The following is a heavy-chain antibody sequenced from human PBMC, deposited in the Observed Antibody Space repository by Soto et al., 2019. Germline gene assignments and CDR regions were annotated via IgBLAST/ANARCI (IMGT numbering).Heavy chain of an antibody. CDR2: ISSSSSYI. J-gene: IGHJ4*02. V-gene: IGHV3-21*01. Sequence: PGGSLRLSCAASGFTFSSYSMNWVRQAPGKGLEWVSSISSSSSYIYYADSVKGRFTISGDNAKNSLYLQMNSLRAEDTAVYYCAPHTWRYSYGIDYWGQGTLVTVSS. CDR1: GFTFSSYS. D-gene: IGHD5-18*01. CDR3: APHTWRYSYGIDY.